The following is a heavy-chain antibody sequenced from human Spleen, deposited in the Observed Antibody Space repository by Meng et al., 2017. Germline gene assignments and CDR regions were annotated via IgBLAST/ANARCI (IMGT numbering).Heavy chain of an antibody. Sequence: SETLSLTCTVSGSSISSYYWSWIRQPPGKGLEWIGYIHYSGSTNYNPSLKSRVTISLDTSKNKFSLKLSSVTAADTAVYSCARDLISYESGSFYGYYGMDVWGQGTTVTVSS. CDR1: GSSISSYY. V-gene: IGHV4-59*01. CDR2: IHYSGST. J-gene: IGHJ6*02. CDR3: ARDLISYESGSFYGYYGMDV. D-gene: IGHD1-26*01.